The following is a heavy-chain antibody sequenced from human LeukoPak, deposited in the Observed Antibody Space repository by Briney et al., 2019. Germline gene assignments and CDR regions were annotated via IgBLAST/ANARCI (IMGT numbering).Heavy chain of an antibody. V-gene: IGHV3-7*01. CDR3: AKDSHWAFDY. CDR2: IHPDGSEK. Sequence: GGSLRLSCAASGFTFSHYWMRWARQAPGKGLEWVANIHPDGSEKYYVDSVKGRFTISRDNAKNSLYLQMNSLRDEDTAVYYCAKDSHWAFDYWGQGTLVTVSS. D-gene: IGHD7-27*01. CDR1: GFTFSHYW. J-gene: IGHJ4*02.